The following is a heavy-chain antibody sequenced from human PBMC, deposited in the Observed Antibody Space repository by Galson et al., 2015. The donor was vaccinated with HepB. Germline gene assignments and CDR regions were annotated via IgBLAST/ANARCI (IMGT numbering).Heavy chain of an antibody. CDR1: GFTFSNYG. CDR2: IRYDGSVK. Sequence: SLRLSCAASGFTFSNYGMHWVRQAPGKGLEWVAYIRYDGSVKYYGDSVKGRFAISRDNSENTLYLQMNSLRAEDTAVYYCARNTPSSGYHGLHYGGQGTLVIVSS. CDR3: ARNTPSSGYHGLHY. D-gene: IGHD5-12*01. V-gene: IGHV3-30*02. J-gene: IGHJ4*02.